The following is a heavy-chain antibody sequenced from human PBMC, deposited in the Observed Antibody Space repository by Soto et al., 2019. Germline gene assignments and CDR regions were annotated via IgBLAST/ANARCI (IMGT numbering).Heavy chain of an antibody. CDR3: ARGLYYFGSGRYFDY. V-gene: IGHV4-34*01. Sequence: QVQLQQWGAGLLKPSETLSLTCAVYGGSFSGYYWSWIRQPPGKGLEWIGEINHSGSTNYNPSLKSRVTISVDTSKNQFSPKLSSVTASDTAVYYCARGLYYFGSGRYFDYWGQGTLVTVSS. CDR1: GGSFSGYY. J-gene: IGHJ4*02. D-gene: IGHD3-10*01. CDR2: INHSGST.